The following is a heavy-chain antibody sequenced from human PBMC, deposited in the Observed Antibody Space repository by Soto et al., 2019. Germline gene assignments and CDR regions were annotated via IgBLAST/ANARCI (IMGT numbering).Heavy chain of an antibody. CDR3: ASAPYSSSIYYHYGMDV. CDR1: GYTFTGYY. V-gene: IGHV1-2*04. Sequence: GASVKVSCKASGYTFTGYYMHWVRQAPGQGLERMGWINPNSGGTNYAQKFQGWVTMTRDTSISTAYMELSRLRSDDTAVYYCASAPYSSSIYYHYGMDVWGQGTTVADSS. CDR2: INPNSGGT. D-gene: IGHD6-6*01. J-gene: IGHJ6*02.